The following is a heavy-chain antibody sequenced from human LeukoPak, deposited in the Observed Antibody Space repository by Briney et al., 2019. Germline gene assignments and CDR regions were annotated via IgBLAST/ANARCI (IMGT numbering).Heavy chain of an antibody. Sequence: GGSLRLSCAASGFTFSSYWMTWVRQAPGKGLEYVANIKEDGSEKYYLDSVKGRFTISRDNAKNSLYLQMGSLRGDDTAVYYCVRDCGFHTFDYWGQGTLVTVSS. CDR1: GFTFSSYW. CDR2: IKEDGSEK. J-gene: IGHJ4*02. D-gene: IGHD2-21*01. V-gene: IGHV3-7*05. CDR3: VRDCGFHTFDY.